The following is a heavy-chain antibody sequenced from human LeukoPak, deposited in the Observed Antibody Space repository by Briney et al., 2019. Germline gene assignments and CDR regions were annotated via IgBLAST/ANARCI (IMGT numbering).Heavy chain of an antibody. D-gene: IGHD3-22*01. CDR1: GGSISSYY. V-gene: IGHV4-4*07. CDR2: IYTSGST. Sequence: PSETLSLTCTVPGGSISSYYWSWIRQPAGKGLEWIGRIYTSGSTNYNPSLKSRVTMSVDTSKNQFSLKLSSVTAADTAVYYCARDRPYWLGDYYDSSGYMYYFDYWGQGTLVTVSS. CDR3: ARDRPYWLGDYYDSSGYMYYFDY. J-gene: IGHJ4*02.